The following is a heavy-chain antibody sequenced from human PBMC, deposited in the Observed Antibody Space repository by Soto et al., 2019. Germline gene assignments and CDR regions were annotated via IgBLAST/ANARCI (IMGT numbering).Heavy chain of an antibody. CDR1: GFTFSSYA. CDR2: ISYDGSNK. D-gene: IGHD7-27*01. J-gene: IGHJ4*02. Sequence: QVQLVESGGGVVQPGRFLRLSCAASGFTFSSYAMHWVRQAPGKGLEWVAVISYDGSNKYYADSVKGRFTISRDNSKNTLYLQMNSLRAEDTAVYYCARDGGLTGETLYYFDYWGQGTLVTVSS. V-gene: IGHV3-30-3*01. CDR3: ARDGGLTGETLYYFDY.